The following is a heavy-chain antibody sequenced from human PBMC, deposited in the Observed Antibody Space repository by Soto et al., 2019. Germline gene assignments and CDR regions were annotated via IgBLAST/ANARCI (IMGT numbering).Heavy chain of an antibody. CDR1: GYTFTGYY. CDR2: INPNSGGT. Sequence: ASVKVSCKASGYTFTGYYMHWVRQAPGQGLEWMGWINPNSGGTNYAQKFQGWVTMTRDTSISTAYMELSRLRSDDTAVYYCARDSTGPYSYGTNWFDPWGQGTLVTAPQ. V-gene: IGHV1-2*04. J-gene: IGHJ5*02. CDR3: ARDSTGPYSYGTNWFDP. D-gene: IGHD5-18*01.